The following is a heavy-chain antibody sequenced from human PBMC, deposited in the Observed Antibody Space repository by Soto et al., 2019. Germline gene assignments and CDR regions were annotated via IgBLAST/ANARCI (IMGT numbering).Heavy chain of an antibody. V-gene: IGHV4-59*01. J-gene: IGHJ6*02. D-gene: IGHD6-13*01. CDR3: ARDSEVVAAAGYYYYGMDV. CDR1: GGSISSYY. Sequence: SSETLSLTXTVSGGSISSYYWSWIRQPPGKGLEWIGYIYYSGSTNYNPSLKSRVTISVDTSKNQFSLKLSSVTAADTAVYYCARDSEVVAAAGYYYYGMDVWGQGTTVTVSS. CDR2: IYYSGST.